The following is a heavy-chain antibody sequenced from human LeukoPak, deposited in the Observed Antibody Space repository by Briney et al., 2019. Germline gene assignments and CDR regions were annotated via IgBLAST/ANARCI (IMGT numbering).Heavy chain of an antibody. CDR2: ISGNGSNT. J-gene: IGHJ4*02. V-gene: IGHV3-23*01. CDR1: GFTFSSYG. Sequence: GGSLRLSCAASGFTFSSYGMHWVRQAPGKGLEWVATISGNGSNTYYADSVKGRFTISRDNSKNTLYLQMNSLRAGDTAVYYCAIRADYCSCNSFYSLWGQGTLVTVSS. CDR3: AIRADYCSCNSFYSL. D-gene: IGHD2-15*01.